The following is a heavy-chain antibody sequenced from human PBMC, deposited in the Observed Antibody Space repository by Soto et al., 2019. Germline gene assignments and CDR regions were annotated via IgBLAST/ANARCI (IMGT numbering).Heavy chain of an antibody. J-gene: IGHJ6*02. CDR1: GFTFSSYG. CDR3: AKDHRRYGMDV. CDR2: ISYDGSNK. V-gene: IGHV3-30*18. Sequence: GGSLRLSCAASGFTFSSYGMHWVRQAPGKGLGWVAVISYDGSNKYYADSVKGRFTISRDNSKNTLYLQMNSLRAEDTAVYYCAKDHRRYGMDVWGQGTTVTVSS.